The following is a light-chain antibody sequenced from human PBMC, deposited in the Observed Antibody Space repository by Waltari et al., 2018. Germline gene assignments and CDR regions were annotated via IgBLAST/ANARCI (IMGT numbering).Light chain of an antibody. V-gene: IGKV4-1*01. CDR3: QQYYTAPYT. CDR2: WAS. J-gene: IGKJ2*01. Sequence: DIVMTQSPDSLTVSLGERATINCNYSHSILYSYNNKKYLAWYQQKPGHPPNLLIYWASHWQSGVPARFSGSGSGTDFTLTISNLQAEDVAVYSCQQYYTAPYTFGQGTKLEIK. CDR1: HSILYSYNNKKY.